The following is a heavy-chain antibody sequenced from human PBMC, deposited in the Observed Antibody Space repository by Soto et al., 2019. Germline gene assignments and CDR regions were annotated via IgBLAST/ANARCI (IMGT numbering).Heavy chain of an antibody. CDR1: GDTFNFYS. Sequence: GASVKVSCKASGDTFNFYSINWVRQAPGLGLEWMGRVNPIVSMSNYAQKFQGRVTMTADKSTSTAYMELSSLRSEDTAVYYCARSSLDIAMGRNRFYYYYYGMDVWG. V-gene: IGHV1-69*02. J-gene: IGHJ6*02. CDR2: VNPIVSMS. D-gene: IGHD5-18*01. CDR3: ARSSLDIAMGRNRFYYYYYGMDV.